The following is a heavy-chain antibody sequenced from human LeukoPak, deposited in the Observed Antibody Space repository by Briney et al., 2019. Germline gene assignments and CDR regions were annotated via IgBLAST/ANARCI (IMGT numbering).Heavy chain of an antibody. V-gene: IGHV4-59*01. J-gene: IGHJ4*02. Sequence: SETLSLTCTVSGGSISSYYWSWIRQPPGKGLEWIGYIYYSGSTNYNPSLKSRVTISVDTSKTQFSLNLTSVTAADTAVYYCARADYDILTGSPWYFDYWGQGSLVTVSS. CDR2: IYYSGST. CDR3: ARADYDILTGSPWYFDY. D-gene: IGHD3-9*01. CDR1: GGSISSYY.